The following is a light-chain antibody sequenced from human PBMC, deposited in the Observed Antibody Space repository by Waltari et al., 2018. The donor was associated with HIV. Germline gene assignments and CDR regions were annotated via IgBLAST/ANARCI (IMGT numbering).Light chain of an antibody. V-gene: IGLV1-51*01. CDR3: GTWDSSLSAVV. J-gene: IGLJ3*02. Sequence: QSVLTQPPSVSAAPGPQVTISCPGRNSHIGNNYVSWYQQIPGTAPKLLIYDNNKRPSGIPDRFSGSKSDTSATLGITGLQTGDEADYRCGTWDSSLSAVVFGGGTKLTVL. CDR1: NSHIGNNY. CDR2: DNN.